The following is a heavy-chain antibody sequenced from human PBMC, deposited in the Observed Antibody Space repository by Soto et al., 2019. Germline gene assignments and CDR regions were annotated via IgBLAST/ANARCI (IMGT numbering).Heavy chain of an antibody. J-gene: IGHJ4*02. CDR1: GATFRTNP. CDR3: ASKGGGDCPGGGCFSLDF. Sequence: QVQLVQSGAEVKKPGSSVKVSCKVSGATFRTNPIAWVRQAPGQGLEWMGGIVLMSGTPKYAQKFQDRVTIIAGESKGTAYMRLRTLNSEDTAIYYWASKGGGDCPGGGCFSLDFWGQGTLITVSS. V-gene: IGHV1-69*19. CDR2: IVLMSGTP. D-gene: IGHD2-15*01.